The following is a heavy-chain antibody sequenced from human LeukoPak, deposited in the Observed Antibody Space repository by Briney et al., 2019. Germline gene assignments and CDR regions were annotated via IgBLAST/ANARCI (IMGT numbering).Heavy chain of an antibody. V-gene: IGHV7-4-1*02. J-gene: IGHJ6*03. CDR1: GYTFTSYA. Sequence: GASVKVSCKASGYTFTSYAMNWVRQAPGQGLEWMGWINTNTGNPTYVQGFTGRFVFSLDTSVSTAYLQISSLKAEDTAVYYCARDLQYYDFWSGYLTYYYYYMDVWGKGTTVTVSS. CDR3: ARDLQYYDFWSGYLTYYYYYMDV. D-gene: IGHD3-3*01. CDR2: INTNTGNP.